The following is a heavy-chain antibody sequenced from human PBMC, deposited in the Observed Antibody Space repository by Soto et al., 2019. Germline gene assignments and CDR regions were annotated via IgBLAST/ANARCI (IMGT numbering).Heavy chain of an antibody. J-gene: IGHJ4*02. V-gene: IGHV1-2*02. D-gene: IGHD2-15*01. CDR3: AIQRSGVVY. CDR1: GYSFTGNS. CDR2: XKXXXGGX. Sequence: XVKVSCKAAGYSFTGNSIHWVRQAPGQXXXXXXXXKXXXGGXXYAXXXXXXVKXXXXXXXSKAYMDLSRLTSDDTAVYYCAIQRSGVVYWGQGTMVTVYS.